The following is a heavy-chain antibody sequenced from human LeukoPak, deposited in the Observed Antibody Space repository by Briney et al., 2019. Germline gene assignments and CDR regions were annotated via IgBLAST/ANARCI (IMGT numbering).Heavy chain of an antibody. V-gene: IGHV4-39*01. CDR1: GGSISSSSYY. D-gene: IGHD3-3*01. Sequence: SETLSLTCTVSGGSISSSSYYWGWIRQPPGKGLDWIGSIYYSGSTYYNPSLKSRVTISVDTSKNQFSLKLSSVIAADTAVYYCARRFLTIDNWFDPWGQGTLVTVSS. CDR3: ARRFLTIDNWFDP. CDR2: IYYSGST. J-gene: IGHJ5*02.